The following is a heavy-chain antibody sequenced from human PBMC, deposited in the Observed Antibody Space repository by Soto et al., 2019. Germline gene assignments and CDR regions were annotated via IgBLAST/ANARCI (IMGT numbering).Heavy chain of an antibody. CDR3: AKDQQFPQDTSAAGPPGRYYYYYYGMDV. CDR1: GFTFSSYG. CDR2: ISYDGSNK. V-gene: IGHV3-30*18. J-gene: IGHJ6*02. Sequence: QVQLVESGGGVVQPGRSLRLSCAASGFTFSSYGMHWVRQAPGKGLEWVAVISYDGSNKYYADSVKGRFTISRDNSKNSLYLKMNSLRAEDTAVYYCAKDQQFPQDTSAAGPPGRYYYYYYGMDVWGQGTTVTVSS. D-gene: IGHD6-13*01.